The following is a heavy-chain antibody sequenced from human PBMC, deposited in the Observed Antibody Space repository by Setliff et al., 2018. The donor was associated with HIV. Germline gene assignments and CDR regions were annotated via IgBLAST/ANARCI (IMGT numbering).Heavy chain of an antibody. J-gene: IGHJ4*02. Sequence: GGSLRLSCAASGFIFSDYYMSWIRQAPGKGLEWLSYISNKYYADSVKGRFTMSRDNAKNLVYLEMNSLKVEDTAVYYCARDATRGGDFDFWGQGTLVTVSS. D-gene: IGHD1-26*01. CDR2: ISNK. V-gene: IGHV3-11*04. CDR3: ARDATRGGDFDF. CDR1: GFIFSDYY.